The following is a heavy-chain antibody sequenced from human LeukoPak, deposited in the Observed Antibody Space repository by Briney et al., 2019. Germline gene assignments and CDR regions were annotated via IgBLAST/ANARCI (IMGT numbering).Heavy chain of an antibody. CDR2: IRYDGSNK. V-gene: IGHV3-33*01. CDR1: GFTFSSYG. J-gene: IGHJ4*02. Sequence: QPGRSLRLSCAASGFTFSSYGMHWVRQAPGKGLEWVAIIRYDGSNKYYADSVKGRFTISRDNSKNTLYLQMNSLRAEDTAVYYCAREVAAKGTIDYWGQGTLVTVSS. CDR3: AREVAAKGTIDY. D-gene: IGHD2-15*01.